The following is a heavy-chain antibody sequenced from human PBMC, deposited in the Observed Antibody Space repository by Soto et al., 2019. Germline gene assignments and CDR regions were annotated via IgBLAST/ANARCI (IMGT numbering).Heavy chain of an antibody. CDR3: AKDRPRRTSGYFFDY. J-gene: IGHJ4*02. V-gene: IGHV1-18*01. Sequence: VSVKVSCKASGYTFTSYAITWVRQAPGEGLEWMGWISAYNGKTNYAQKFQGRVTMTTDASTTTAYMELRSLTYDDTALYYCAKDRPRRTSGYFFDYWGQGTPVTVSS. D-gene: IGHD1-1*01. CDR1: GYTFTSYA. CDR2: ISAYNGKT.